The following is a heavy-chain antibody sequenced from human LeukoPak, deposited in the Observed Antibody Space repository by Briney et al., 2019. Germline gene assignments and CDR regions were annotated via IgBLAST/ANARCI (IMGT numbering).Heavy chain of an antibody. CDR2: IYYSGST. D-gene: IGHD4-23*01. Sequence: SETLSLTCTVSGGSISSYYWSWIRQPPGKGLEWIGFIYYSGSTNYNPSLKSRVTISVDTSKNQFSLKLSSVTAADTAVYYCARPSLDYGGIDAFDFWGPGTLVTVSS. J-gene: IGHJ3*01. CDR1: GGSISSYY. CDR3: ARPSLDYGGIDAFDF. V-gene: IGHV4-59*08.